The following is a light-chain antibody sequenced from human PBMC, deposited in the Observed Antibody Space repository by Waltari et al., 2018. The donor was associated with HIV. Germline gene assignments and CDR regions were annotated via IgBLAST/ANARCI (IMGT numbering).Light chain of an antibody. CDR3: LQDYSYPLT. J-gene: IGKJ3*01. Sequence: AIQMTQSPYSLSASVGDRVTITCRASQGIGNDLGWYQQKPGKAPNLLIYAASSLQSGVPSRFSGSGSGTDFTLTISYLQPEDFATYYCLQDYSYPLTFGPGTKLDIK. CDR2: AAS. CDR1: QGIGND. V-gene: IGKV1-6*01.